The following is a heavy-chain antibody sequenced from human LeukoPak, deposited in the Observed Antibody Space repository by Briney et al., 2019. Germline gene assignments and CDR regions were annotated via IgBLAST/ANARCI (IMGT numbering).Heavy chain of an antibody. V-gene: IGHV1-18*01. CDR1: GYTFTTYG. D-gene: IGHD3-10*01. CDR3: ARGSYYDY. J-gene: IGHJ4*02. CDR2: VSAYNDDT. Sequence: ASVTVSCKASGYTFTTYGISWVRQAPGQGLEWMGWVSAYNDDTNYAQNLQDRVTMTTDTSTSTGYMELRNLRSDDTAVYYCARGSYYDYWGQGTLVTVSS.